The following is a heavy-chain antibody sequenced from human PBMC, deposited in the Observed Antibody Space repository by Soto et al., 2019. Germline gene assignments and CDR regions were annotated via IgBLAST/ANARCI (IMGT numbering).Heavy chain of an antibody. J-gene: IGHJ4*02. D-gene: IGHD6-6*01. CDR2: IYYSGST. V-gene: IGHV4-39*01. CDR3: ASTLEYSSSSVDY. Sequence: SETLSLTCTVSGGSISSSSYYWGWIRQPPGKGLEWIGSIYYSGSTYYNPSLKSRVTISVDTSKNQFSLKLSSVTAADTAVYYCASTLEYSSSSVDYWGQGTLVTVSS. CDR1: GGSISSSSYY.